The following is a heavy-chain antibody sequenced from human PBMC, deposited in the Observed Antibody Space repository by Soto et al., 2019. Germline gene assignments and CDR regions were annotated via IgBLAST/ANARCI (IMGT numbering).Heavy chain of an antibody. CDR3: TAGANTMTNSKTFDY. CDR2: IVVGSGNT. D-gene: IGHD3-3*01. CDR1: GFTFTSSA. V-gene: IGHV1-58*02. Sequence: SVKVSCKASGFTFTSSAMQWVRQARGQRLEWIGWIVVGSGNTNYAQKFQERATITRDMSTSTAYMELSSLRSEDTAVYYCTAGANTMTNSKTFDYWGQGALVTVSS. J-gene: IGHJ4*02.